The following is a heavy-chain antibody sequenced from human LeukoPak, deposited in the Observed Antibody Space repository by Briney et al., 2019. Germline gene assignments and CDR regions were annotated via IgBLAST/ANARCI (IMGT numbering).Heavy chain of an antibody. Sequence: SETLSLTCTVSGASINIYTYYWGWIRQPPGKGPEWIGSVSYSGSPYYNPSLTSRATISVDTSRNQVSLKLTSVTAADTAVYYCARGPSGLRSPFNTWGQGTTVTVSS. CDR2: VSYSGSP. J-gene: IGHJ3*02. D-gene: IGHD5-12*01. V-gene: IGHV4-39*07. CDR1: GASINIYTYY. CDR3: ARGPSGLRSPFNT.